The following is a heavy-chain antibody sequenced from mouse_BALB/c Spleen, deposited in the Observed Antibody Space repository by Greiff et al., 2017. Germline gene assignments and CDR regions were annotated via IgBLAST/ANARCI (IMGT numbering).Heavy chain of an antibody. J-gene: IGHJ4*01. D-gene: IGHD1-2*01. V-gene: IGHV1-69*02. CDR2: IYPSDSYT. CDR1: GYTFTSYW. Sequence: VQLQQPGAELVKPGASVKLSCKASGYTFTSYWINWVKQRPGQGLEWIGNIYPSDSYTNYNQKFKDKATLTVDKSSSTAYMQLSSPTSEDSAVYYCTLGYGSYAMDYWGQGTSVTVSS. CDR3: TLGYGSYAMDY.